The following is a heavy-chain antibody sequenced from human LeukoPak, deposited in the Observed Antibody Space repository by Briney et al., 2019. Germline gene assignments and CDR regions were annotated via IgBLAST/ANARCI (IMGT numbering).Heavy chain of an antibody. CDR1: GYSFTSYW. Sequence: GESLKISCKGSGYSFTSYWIGWVRQMPGKGPEWMGIIYPGDSDTRYSPSFQGQVTISADKSISTAYLQWSSLKASDTAMYYCARTYYYDSSGYPPPRFFDYWGQGTLVTVSS. J-gene: IGHJ4*02. CDR3: ARTYYYDSSGYPPPRFFDY. V-gene: IGHV5-51*01. CDR2: IYPGDSDT. D-gene: IGHD3-22*01.